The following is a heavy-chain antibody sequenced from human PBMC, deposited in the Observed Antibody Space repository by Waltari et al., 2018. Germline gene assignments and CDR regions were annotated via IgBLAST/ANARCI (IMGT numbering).Heavy chain of an antibody. CDR3: AIGGVETSWYWRY. V-gene: IGHV3-7*01. D-gene: IGHD6-13*01. J-gene: IGHJ4*02. Sequence: EVQVVESGGGLVQPGGSLRLCWAACGFTFRRPWMTWVRQAPGKGLEWVANIKTDGSETYYVDSVKGRFTISRDNTKNSLYLQMSSLRAEDTAVYYCAIGGVETSWYWRYWGQGTLVTVSS. CDR2: IKTDGSET. CDR1: GFTFRRPW.